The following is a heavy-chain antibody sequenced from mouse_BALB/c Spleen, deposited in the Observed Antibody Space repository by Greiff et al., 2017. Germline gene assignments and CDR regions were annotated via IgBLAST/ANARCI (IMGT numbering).Heavy chain of an antibody. CDR3: ARHGYYDGDYAMDY. D-gene: IGHD1-1*01. CDR2: ISSGGSYT. Sequence: EVKVVESGGDLVKPGGSLKLSCAASGFTFSSYGMSWVRQTPDKRLEWVATISSGGSYTYYPDSVKGRFTISRDNAKNTLYLQMSSLKSEDTAMYYCARHGYYDGDYAMDYWGQGTSVTVSS. J-gene: IGHJ4*01. V-gene: IGHV5-6*01. CDR1: GFTFSSYG.